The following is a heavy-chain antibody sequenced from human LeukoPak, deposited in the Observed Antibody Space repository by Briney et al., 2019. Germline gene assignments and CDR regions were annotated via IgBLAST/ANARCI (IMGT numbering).Heavy chain of an antibody. CDR3: ARGGLAVAGPYYFDY. CDR1: GYIFTSYW. CDR2: IYPGDSDT. Sequence: GESLKISCKGSGYIFTSYWIGWVRQMPGKGLEWMGIIYPGDSDTRYSPSFQGQVTISADKSISTAYLQWSSLKASDTAMYYCARGGLAVAGPYYFDYWGQGTLVTVSS. J-gene: IGHJ4*02. D-gene: IGHD6-19*01. V-gene: IGHV5-51*01.